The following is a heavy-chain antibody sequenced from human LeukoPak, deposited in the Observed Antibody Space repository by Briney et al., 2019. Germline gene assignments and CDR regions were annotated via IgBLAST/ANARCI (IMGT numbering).Heavy chain of an antibody. J-gene: IGHJ3*02. V-gene: IGHV3-23*01. CDR3: AKDSVVVIAKGDAFDI. CDR2: ISGSGGST. CDR1: GFTVSSYA. D-gene: IGHD2-21*01. Sequence: GGSLRLSCAASGFTVSSYAMSWVRQAPGKGLEWVSTISGSGGSTHYADSVKGRFTISRDNSKNMLYLQMNSLRAEDTAVYYCAKDSVVVIAKGDAFDIWGQGTMVTVSS.